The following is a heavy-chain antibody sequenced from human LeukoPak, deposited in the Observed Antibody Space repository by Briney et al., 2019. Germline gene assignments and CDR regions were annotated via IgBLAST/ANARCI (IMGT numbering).Heavy chain of an antibody. D-gene: IGHD4-17*01. J-gene: IGHJ1*01. V-gene: IGHV4-61*02. Sequence: SQTLSLTCTVSGGSISSGSYYWSWIRQPAGKGLEWIGRIYTSGSTNYNPSLKSRVTISVDTSKNQFSLKLSSVTAADTAVYYCARGGGGDYEEYFQHWGQGTLVTVSS. CDR1: GGSISSGSYY. CDR2: IYTSGST. CDR3: ARGGGGDYEEYFQH.